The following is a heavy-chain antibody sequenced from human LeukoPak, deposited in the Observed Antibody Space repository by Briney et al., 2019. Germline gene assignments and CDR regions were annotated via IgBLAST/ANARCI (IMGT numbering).Heavy chain of an antibody. CDR1: GYTFTSYY. Sequence: ASVKVSCKTSGYTFTSYYMHWVRQAPGQGLEWMGIINPSGGSTNYAQKFQVRVTMTRATSTSTDYMELSSLRSEDTAVYYCARSNNYYASSGYYAKTGRDFDSWGQGNLVAVSS. D-gene: IGHD3-22*01. CDR3: ARSNNYYASSGYYAKTGRDFDS. CDR2: INPSGGST. J-gene: IGHJ4*02. V-gene: IGHV1-46*01.